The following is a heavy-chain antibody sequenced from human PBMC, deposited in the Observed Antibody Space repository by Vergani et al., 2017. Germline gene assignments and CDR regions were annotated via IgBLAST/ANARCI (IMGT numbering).Heavy chain of an antibody. CDR3: TRVSEGWLQAPGFDC. D-gene: IGHD5-24*01. V-gene: IGHV3-49*03. CDR1: GFTFGDYA. J-gene: IGHJ4*02. CDR2: IRSKAYGGTT. Sequence: EVQLVESGGGLVQPGRSLRLSCTASGFTFGDYAMSWFRQAPGKGLEWVGFIRSKAYGGTTEYAASVKGRFTISREDSKSIAYLQMNSLKTEDTAVYYCTRVSEGWLQAPGFDCWGQGTLVTVSS.